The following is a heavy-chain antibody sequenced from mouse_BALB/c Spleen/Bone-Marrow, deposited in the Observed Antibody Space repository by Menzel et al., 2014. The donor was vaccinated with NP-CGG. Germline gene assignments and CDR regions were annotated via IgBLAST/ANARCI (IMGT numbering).Heavy chain of an antibody. Sequence: EVQLQQSGGVLVQPGGSLKLSCAASGFTFXSYDMSWVRQTPDKRLELVATINTNGGTTYYPDSVKGRFTISRDNAKSTLYLQMSSLKSADTAIYYCARNRYDWFAYWGQGTLVTVSA. V-gene: IGHV5-6-3*01. CDR2: INTNGGTT. CDR1: GFTFXSYD. J-gene: IGHJ3*01. CDR3: ARNRYDWFAY. D-gene: IGHD2-14*01.